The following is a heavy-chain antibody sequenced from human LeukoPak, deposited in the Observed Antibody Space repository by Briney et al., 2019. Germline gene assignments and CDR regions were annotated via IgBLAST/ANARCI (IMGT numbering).Heavy chain of an antibody. CDR1: GGSISSYY. CDR2: IYYSGST. D-gene: IGHD6-19*01. CDR3: ARGRRAVAGISYYYGMDV. Sequence: PSETLSLTCTVSGGSISSYYWSWIRQPPGKGLEWIGYIYYSGSTNYNPSLKSRVTISVDTSKNQFSLKLSSVTAADTAVYYCARGRRAVAGISYYYGMDVWGQGTTVTVSS. J-gene: IGHJ6*02. V-gene: IGHV4-59*12.